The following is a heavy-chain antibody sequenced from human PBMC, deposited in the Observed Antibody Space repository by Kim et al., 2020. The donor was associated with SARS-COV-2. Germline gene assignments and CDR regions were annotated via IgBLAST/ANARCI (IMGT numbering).Heavy chain of an antibody. J-gene: IGHJ4*02. D-gene: IGHD3-16*02. Sequence: ASVKVSCKASGYTFTNYAISWMRQAPGQGLEWMGWINTDTGNPTYAQAFTGRFVFSVDTSVSTTYLQISSLKAEDTALYYCARVIWGSYRYTDSWGQGTL. V-gene: IGHV7-4-1*02. CDR2: INTDTGNP. CDR1: GYTFTNYA. CDR3: ARVIWGSYRYTDS.